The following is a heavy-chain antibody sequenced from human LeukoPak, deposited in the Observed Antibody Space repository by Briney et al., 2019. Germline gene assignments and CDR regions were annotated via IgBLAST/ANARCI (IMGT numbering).Heavy chain of an antibody. D-gene: IGHD3-10*01. Sequence: SETLSLTRTVSGGSISSYYWSWIRQPPGKGLEWIGYIYYSGSTNYNPSLKSRVTISVDTSKNQFSLKLSSVTAADTAVYYCAKEADLLWFGEIHYYFDYWGQGTLVTVSS. CDR1: GGSISSYY. J-gene: IGHJ4*02. V-gene: IGHV4-59*01. CDR2: IYYSGST. CDR3: AKEADLLWFGEIHYYFDY.